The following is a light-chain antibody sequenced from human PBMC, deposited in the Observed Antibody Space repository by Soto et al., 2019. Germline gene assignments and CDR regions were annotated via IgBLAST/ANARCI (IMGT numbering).Light chain of an antibody. V-gene: IGKV3-15*01. CDR3: QQYNNWPWT. J-gene: IGKJ1*01. Sequence: EIVMTQSPATLSVSPGERATLSCRASQSVSSNLAWYQQKPGQAPRLLIYGASTRATGIPARFSGSGSGTDFTLTISSLQSEDFAGYDCQQYNNWPWTFGQGTKVEIK. CDR2: GAS. CDR1: QSVSSN.